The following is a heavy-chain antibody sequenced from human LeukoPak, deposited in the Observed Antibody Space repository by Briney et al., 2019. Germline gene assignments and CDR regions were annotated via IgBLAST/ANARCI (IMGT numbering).Heavy chain of an antibody. J-gene: IGHJ4*02. CDR3: VNGESFYGDYGFDY. D-gene: IGHD4-17*01. Sequence: PGGSLRLSCATSGFTFSSYGMNWVGQAPGKGLEWLASIRSDNSDTYYADSVKGRFTISRDNSKNTLYLQMNNLRVEDTAVFYCVNGESFYGDYGFDYWGQGTLVTVSS. CDR2: IRSDNSDT. V-gene: IGHV3-30*02. CDR1: GFTFSSYG.